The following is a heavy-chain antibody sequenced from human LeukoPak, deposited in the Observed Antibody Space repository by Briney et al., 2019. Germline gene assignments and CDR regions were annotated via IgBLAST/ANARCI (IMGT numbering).Heavy chain of an antibody. CDR3: ARDQSDFDWLLPPIFDY. D-gene: IGHD3-9*01. Sequence: PGGSLRLSCAASGFTFSSYSTNWVRQAPGKGLEWVSSISSSSSYIYYADSVKGRFTISRDNAKNSLYLQMNSLRAEDTAVYYCARDQSDFDWLLPPIFDYWGQGTLVTVSS. J-gene: IGHJ4*02. V-gene: IGHV3-21*01. CDR2: ISSSSSYI. CDR1: GFTFSSYS.